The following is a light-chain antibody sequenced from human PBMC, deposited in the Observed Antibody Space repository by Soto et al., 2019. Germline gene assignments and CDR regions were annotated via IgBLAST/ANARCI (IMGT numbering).Light chain of an antibody. V-gene: IGKV1-9*01. J-gene: IGKJ2*01. CDR2: AAS. Sequence: IQLTQSPSSLSASVGDRVTITCRASQGISSFLAWYQQKPGKAPKLLISAASTLQSGVPSRFSGSGSGTDFTLTISSLQPEDFATYYCQQLNTYHTFGHGTRLEIK. CDR1: QGISSF. CDR3: QQLNTYHT.